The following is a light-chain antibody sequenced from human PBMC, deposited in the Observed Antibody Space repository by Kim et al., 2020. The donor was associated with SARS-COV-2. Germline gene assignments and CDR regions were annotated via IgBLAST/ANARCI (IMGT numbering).Light chain of an antibody. CDR2: GVS. V-gene: IGKV3-15*01. CDR3: QQYNNWPRT. CDR1: QSVSSN. Sequence: EIVMTQSPATLSVSPGERATLSCRASQSVSSNLVWYQQKPGQAPRLLIYGVSTRATGIPARFSGSGSGTEFTLTISSLQSEDFAVYYCQQYNNWPRTFGQGTKVDIK. J-gene: IGKJ1*01.